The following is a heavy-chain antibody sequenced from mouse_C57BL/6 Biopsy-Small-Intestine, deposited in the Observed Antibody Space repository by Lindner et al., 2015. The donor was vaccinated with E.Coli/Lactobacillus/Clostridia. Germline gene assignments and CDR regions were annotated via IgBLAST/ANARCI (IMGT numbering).Heavy chain of an antibody. J-gene: IGHJ4*01. CDR3: VRDLYNNWFDP. V-gene: IGHV1-55*01. D-gene: IGHD2-5*01. CDR1: GYPFTTHG. Sequence: SVKVSCKASGYPFTTHGITWVRQAPGQGLEWMGWISTFSGKTHYGQKFQDRVTMTTDTSTSTAYMELRSLRSDDSAAYYCVRDLYNNWFDPWGQGTLVTVSS. CDR2: ISTFSGKT.